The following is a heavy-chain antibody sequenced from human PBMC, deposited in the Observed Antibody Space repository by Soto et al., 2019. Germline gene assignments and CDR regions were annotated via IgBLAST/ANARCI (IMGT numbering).Heavy chain of an antibody. V-gene: IGHV4-39*02. J-gene: IGHJ5*02. CDR1: GGSISSSSYY. Sequence: PSETLSLTCTVSGGSISSSSYYWGWVRQPPGKGLEWIGSIYYTGNTYYNSSLKSRVSISVDTSKNHVSLELTSVTATDTAVYFCVCGSGINWFDPWGQGTLVTVSS. D-gene: IGHD3-10*01. CDR2: IYYTGNT. CDR3: VCGSGINWFDP.